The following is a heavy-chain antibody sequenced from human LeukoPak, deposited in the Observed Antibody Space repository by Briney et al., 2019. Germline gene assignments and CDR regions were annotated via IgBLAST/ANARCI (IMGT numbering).Heavy chain of an antibody. V-gene: IGHV3-48*03. CDR2: ISSSGSTK. Sequence: GGSLRLSCAASGFTFSSYAMTWVRQAPGKGLEWVSYISSSGSTKYYADSVKGRFTISRDNAKNSLYLQMISLRAEDTALYYCARVEGFIDYWGQGTLVTVSS. J-gene: IGHJ4*02. CDR3: ARVEGFIDY. D-gene: IGHD3-16*02. CDR1: GFTFSSYA.